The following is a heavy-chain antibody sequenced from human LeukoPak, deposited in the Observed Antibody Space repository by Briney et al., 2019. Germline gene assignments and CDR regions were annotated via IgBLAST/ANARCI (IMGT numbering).Heavy chain of an antibody. CDR3: ARSLAAYDAFDI. CDR2: IYSGGRT. Sequence: GGSLRLSCAASGFTVSSNYMSWVRQAPGKGMEWGSVIYSGGRTYYADSGKGGLTISRNNSKNTLYLQMNSLRAEDTAVYYCARSLAAYDAFDIWGQGTMVTVSS. CDR1: GFTVSSNY. V-gene: IGHV3-53*01. J-gene: IGHJ3*02. D-gene: IGHD2-21*01.